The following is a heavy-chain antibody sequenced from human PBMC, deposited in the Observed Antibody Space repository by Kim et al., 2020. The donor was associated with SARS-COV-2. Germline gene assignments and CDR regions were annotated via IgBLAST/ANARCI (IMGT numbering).Heavy chain of an antibody. CDR2: INHSGST. V-gene: IGHV4-34*01. CDR3: ARIFGDIVVVPAANRSYYFDY. CDR1: GGSFSGYY. J-gene: IGHJ4*02. Sequence: SETLSLTCAVYGGSFSGYYWSWIRQPPGKGLEWIGEINHSGSTNYNPSLKSRVTISVDTSKNQFSLKLSSVTAADTSVYYCARIFGDIVVVPAANRSYYFDYWGQGTLVTVSS. D-gene: IGHD2-2*01.